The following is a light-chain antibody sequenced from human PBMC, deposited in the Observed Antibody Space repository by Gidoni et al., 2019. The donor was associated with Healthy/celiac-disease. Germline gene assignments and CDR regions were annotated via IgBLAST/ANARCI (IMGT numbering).Light chain of an antibody. CDR3: MIWHSSAWV. Sequence: QAVLPQPSSLSASPGASASLTCTLRSGINVGTYRIYWYQQKPGSPPQYLLRYKSDSDKQQGSGVPSRFSGSKDASANAGILLISGLQSEDEADYYCMIWHSSAWVFGGGTKLT. CDR1: SGINVGTYR. CDR2: YKSDSDK. V-gene: IGLV5-45*02. J-gene: IGLJ3*02.